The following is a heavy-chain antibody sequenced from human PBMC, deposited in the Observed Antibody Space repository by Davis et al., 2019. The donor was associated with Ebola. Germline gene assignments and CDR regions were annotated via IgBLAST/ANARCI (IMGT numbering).Heavy chain of an antibody. CDR2: ISAYTGDT. Sequence: ASVKVSCKASGYTFTSCGISWVRQAPGQGLEWMGWISAYTGDTNYAQKLQGRVTMTTDTSTSTAYMELRSLRSDDTAVYYCARVTAYCGGDCYYYYGMDVWGQGTTVTVSS. D-gene: IGHD2-21*02. J-gene: IGHJ6*02. CDR1: GYTFTSCG. V-gene: IGHV1-18*01. CDR3: ARVTAYCGGDCYYYYGMDV.